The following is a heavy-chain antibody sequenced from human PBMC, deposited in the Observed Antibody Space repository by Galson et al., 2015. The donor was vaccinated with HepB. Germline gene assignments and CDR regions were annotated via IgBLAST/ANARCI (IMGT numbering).Heavy chain of an antibody. J-gene: IGHJ4*02. CDR1: GDSVSSNSAA. CDR3: ARVTGTGDFWSGYYDFDY. Sequence: CAISGDSVSSNSAAWNWIRQSPSRGLEWLGRTYYRSKWYNDYAVSVKSRITINPDTSKNQFSLQLNSVTPEDTAVYYCARVTGTGDFWSGYYDFDYWGQGTLVTVSS. D-gene: IGHD3-3*01. V-gene: IGHV6-1*01. CDR2: TYYRSKWYN.